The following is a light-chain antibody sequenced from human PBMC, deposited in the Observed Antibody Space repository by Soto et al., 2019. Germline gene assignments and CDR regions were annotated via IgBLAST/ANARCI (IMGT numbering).Light chain of an antibody. CDR2: GAS. J-gene: IGKJ4*01. V-gene: IGKV3-20*01. CDR3: QQYATSPLT. CDR1: HSLSNNF. Sequence: DIVLTQSPGTLSLSPGDRAALSCGASHSLSNNFLAWYQQKPGQAPRLLISGASSRATGIPDRFSGSGSGTDFTLTITRVEPEDFAVYYWQQYATSPLTFGGGTKVDIK.